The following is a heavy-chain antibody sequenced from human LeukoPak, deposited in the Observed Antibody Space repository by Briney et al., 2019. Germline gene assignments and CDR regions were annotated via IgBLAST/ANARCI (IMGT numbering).Heavy chain of an antibody. CDR1: GGSISSGGYY. V-gene: IGHV4-30-2*01. CDR3: VRDPVAAAGPTDY. Sequence: SETLSLTCTVSGGSISSGGYYWSWIRQPPGKGLEWIGYIYHSGSTYYNPSLKSRVTISVDRSKNQFSLKLSSVTAADTAVYYCVRDPVAAAGPTDYWGQGTLVTVSS. D-gene: IGHD6-13*01. CDR2: IYHSGST. J-gene: IGHJ4*02.